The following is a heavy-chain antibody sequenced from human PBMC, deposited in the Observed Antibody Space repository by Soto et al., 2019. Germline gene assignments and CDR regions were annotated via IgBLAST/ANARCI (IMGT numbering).Heavy chain of an antibody. CDR3: AAIFGVVISPNSFDY. D-gene: IGHD3-3*01. CDR1: GGSLSSGGYY. V-gene: IGHV4-31*03. J-gene: IGHJ4*02. Sequence: SETLSLTCTVSGGSLSSGGYYWSWIRQHPGKGLEWIGYIYYSGSTYYNPSLKSRVTISVDTSKNQFSLKLSSVTAADTAVYYCAAIFGVVISPNSFDYWGQGTLVTVSS. CDR2: IYYSGST.